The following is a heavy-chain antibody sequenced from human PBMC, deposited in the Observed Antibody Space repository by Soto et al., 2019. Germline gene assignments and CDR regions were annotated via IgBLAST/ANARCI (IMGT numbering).Heavy chain of an antibody. CDR2: INPNSGGT. J-gene: IGHJ6*02. D-gene: IGHD1-26*01. CDR1: GYTFTGYY. Sequence: ASVKVSCKASGYTFTGYYMHWVRQAPGQGLEWMGWINPNSGGTNYAQKFQGRVTMTRDTSISTAYMELSRLRSDDTAVYYCARERRAPRGIYSSYGMEVWGQGTTLTVSS. CDR3: ARERRAPRGIYSSYGMEV. V-gene: IGHV1-2*02.